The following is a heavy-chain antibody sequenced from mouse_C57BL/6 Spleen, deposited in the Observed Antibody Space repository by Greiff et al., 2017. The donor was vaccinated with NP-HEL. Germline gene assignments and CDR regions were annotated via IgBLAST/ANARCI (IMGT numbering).Heavy chain of an antibody. D-gene: IGHD1-1*01. CDR1: GYTFTSYW. J-gene: IGHJ4*01. V-gene: IGHV1-64*01. Sequence: VQLQQPGAELVKPGASVKLSCKASGYTFTSYWMHWVKQRPGQGLEWIGMIPPNSGSTNYNEKFKSKATLTVDKSSSTAYMQLSSLTSEDSAVYYCASPFYGSSYEAMDYWGQGTSVTVSS. CDR3: ASPFYGSSYEAMDY. CDR2: IPPNSGST.